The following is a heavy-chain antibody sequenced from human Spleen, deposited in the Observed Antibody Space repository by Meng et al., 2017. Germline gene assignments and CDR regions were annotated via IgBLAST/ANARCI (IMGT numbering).Heavy chain of an antibody. J-gene: IGHJ4*02. CDR2: ISGTGDAT. V-gene: IGHV3-23*01. Sequence: GESLKISCVASGFAFSNHPMAWVRQAPGKGLEWVSTISGTGDATHYADSVKGRFTISRDISQNTLYLQMNSLGAEDTAVYYCAKDVGVIFFDYWGRGTLVTVSS. CDR1: GFAFSNHP. D-gene: IGHD2-8*01. CDR3: AKDVGVIFFDY.